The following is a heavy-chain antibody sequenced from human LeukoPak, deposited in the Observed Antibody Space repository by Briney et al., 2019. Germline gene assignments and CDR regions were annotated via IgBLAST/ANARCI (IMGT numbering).Heavy chain of an antibody. Sequence: GGSLRLSCAASGFTFSSYAMSWVRQAPGKGLEWVSAISGSGGSTYYADSVRGRFTISRDNSKNTLYLQMNSLRAEDAAVYFCAKAPVTSCRGAYCYPFDSWGQGTLVTVSS. CDR1: GFTFSSYA. D-gene: IGHD2-21*01. CDR3: AKAPVTSCRGAYCYPFDS. J-gene: IGHJ4*02. CDR2: ISGSGGST. V-gene: IGHV3-23*01.